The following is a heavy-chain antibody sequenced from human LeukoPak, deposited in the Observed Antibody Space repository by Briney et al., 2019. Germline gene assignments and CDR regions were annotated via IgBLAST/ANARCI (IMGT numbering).Heavy chain of an antibody. CDR2: IIPIFGTA. D-gene: IGHD3-3*01. Sequence: SVKVSCKASGGTFSGYAISWVRQAPGQGLEWMGGIIPIFGTANYAQKFQGRVTITADESTSTAYMELSSLRSEDTAVYYCARVRYDFWSGYYGWFDPWGQGTLVTVSS. V-gene: IGHV1-69*01. CDR3: ARVRYDFWSGYYGWFDP. CDR1: GGTFSGYA. J-gene: IGHJ5*02.